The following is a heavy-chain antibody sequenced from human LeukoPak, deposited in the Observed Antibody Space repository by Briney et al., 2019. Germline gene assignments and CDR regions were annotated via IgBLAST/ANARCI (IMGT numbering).Heavy chain of an antibody. Sequence: PGGSLRLSCAASGFTFSSYAMHWVRQAPGKGLEWVAVISYDGSNKYYADSVKGRFTISRDNSKNTLYLQMNSLRAEDTAVYYCARERTLVMTATGHFDYWGQGTLVTASS. V-gene: IGHV3-30-3*01. CDR2: ISYDGSNK. CDR3: ARERTLVMTATGHFDY. CDR1: GFTFSSYA. J-gene: IGHJ4*02. D-gene: IGHD2-21*02.